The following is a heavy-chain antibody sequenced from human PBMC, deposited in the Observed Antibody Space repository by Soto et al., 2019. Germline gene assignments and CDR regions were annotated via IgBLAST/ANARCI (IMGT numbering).Heavy chain of an antibody. Sequence: PSETLSLTCTVSGGSISSYYWSWIRQSPGKGLEWIGYIYHSGSINYNPSLRSRVTITVDTSKNQFSLKLTSVTAADTAVYYCARSYSWNDSPFDPWGQGTLVTVSS. CDR3: ARSYSWNDSPFDP. D-gene: IGHD1-1*01. CDR2: IYHSGSI. J-gene: IGHJ5*02. CDR1: GGSISSYY. V-gene: IGHV4-59*01.